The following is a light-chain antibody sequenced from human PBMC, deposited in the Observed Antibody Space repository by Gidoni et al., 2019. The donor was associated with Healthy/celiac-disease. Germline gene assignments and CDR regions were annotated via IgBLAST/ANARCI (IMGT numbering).Light chain of an antibody. V-gene: IGKV1-39*01. J-gene: IGKJ3*01. Sequence: DIQMTQSPSSLSASVGDRVTITCRASQSISSYLNWYQQKPGKATKLLIYAASSLQSGVPSRFSGSGSGTDFTLTISSLQPEDFATYYCQQSYSTPRGFTFGPXTKVDIK. CDR1: QSISSY. CDR2: AAS. CDR3: QQSYSTPRGFT.